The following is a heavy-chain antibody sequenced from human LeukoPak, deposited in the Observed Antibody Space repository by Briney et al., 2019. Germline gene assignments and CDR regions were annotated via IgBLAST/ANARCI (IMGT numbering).Heavy chain of an antibody. CDR1: GFTFSDYY. J-gene: IGHJ4*02. V-gene: IGHV3-23*01. CDR3: ASSGYVYYFDY. D-gene: IGHD3-16*01. CDR2: ISGSGGST. Sequence: GGSLRLSCAASGFTFSDYYMSWIRQAPGKGLEWVSAISGSGGSTYYADSVKGRFTISRDNSKNTLYLQMNSLRAEDTAVYYCASSGYVYYFDYWGQGTLVTVSS.